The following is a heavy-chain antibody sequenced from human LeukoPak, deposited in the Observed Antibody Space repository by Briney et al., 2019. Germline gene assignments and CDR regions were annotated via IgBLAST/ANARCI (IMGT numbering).Heavy chain of an antibody. CDR1: GFTFSSYA. Sequence: GGSLRLSCAASGFTFSSYAMHWVRQAPGKGLEYVSAISSNGGSTYYANSVKGRFTISRDNSKNTLYLQMGSLGAEDMAVYYCARIADWLNWGQGTLVTVSS. CDR2: ISSNGGST. J-gene: IGHJ4*02. D-gene: IGHD3/OR15-3a*01. V-gene: IGHV3-64*01. CDR3: ARIADWLN.